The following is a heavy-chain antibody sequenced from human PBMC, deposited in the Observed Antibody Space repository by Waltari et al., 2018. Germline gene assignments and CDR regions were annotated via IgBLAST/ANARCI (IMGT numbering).Heavy chain of an antibody. J-gene: IGHJ6*03. D-gene: IGHD3-10*01. Sequence: QVQLQESGPGLVKPSQTLSLTCTVSGGSISSGGYYWSWIRQHPGKGLEWIGYIYYSGSTYYNPSLKSRVTISVDTSKNQFSLKLSSVTAADTAVYYCAGKLWRADRADVLYMDVWGKGTTVTVSS. CDR3: AGKLWRADRADVLYMDV. V-gene: IGHV4-31*03. CDR2: IYYSGST. CDR1: GGSISSGGYY.